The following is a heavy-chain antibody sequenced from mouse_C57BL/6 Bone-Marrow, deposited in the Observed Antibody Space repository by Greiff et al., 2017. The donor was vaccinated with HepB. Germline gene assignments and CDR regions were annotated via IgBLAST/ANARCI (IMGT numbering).Heavy chain of an antibody. D-gene: IGHD1-1*01. J-gene: IGHJ2*01. V-gene: IGHV5-4*01. CDR2: ISDGGSYT. CDR1: GFTFSSYA. Sequence: EVQLVESGGGLVKPGGSLKLSCAASGFTFSSYAMSWVRQTPEKRLEWVATISDGGSYTYYPDNVKGRFTISRDNAKNNLYLQMSHLKSEDTAMYYCARDYGSSPYFDYWGQGTTLTVSS. CDR3: ARDYGSSPYFDY.